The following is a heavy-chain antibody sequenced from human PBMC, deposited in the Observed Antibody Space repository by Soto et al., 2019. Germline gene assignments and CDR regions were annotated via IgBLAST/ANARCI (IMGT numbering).Heavy chain of an antibody. CDR2: IYHSGST. Sequence: QVQLQESGPGLVKPSGTLSLTCAVSGGSISSSNWWSWVRQPPGKGLEWIGEIYHSGSTNYTPSLKSRGTISVYKTKNQFSLKLSSVTAADTAVYYCARGLPLSEVITDYYYGMDVWGQGTTVTVSS. V-gene: IGHV4-4*02. D-gene: IGHD3-22*01. CDR1: GGSISSSNW. J-gene: IGHJ6*02. CDR3: ARGLPLSEVITDYYYGMDV.